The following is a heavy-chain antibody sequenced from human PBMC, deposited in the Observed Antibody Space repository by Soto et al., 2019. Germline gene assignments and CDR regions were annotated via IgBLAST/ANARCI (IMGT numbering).Heavy chain of an antibody. Sequence: SVKVSCKASGGTFSNYAINWVRQAPGQGLEWMGGIIPIFGTANYAQKFQGRVTITADESTSTAYMELSSLRSEDTAVYYCARGRYSSSWYASFGYWGQGTLVTVPQ. V-gene: IGHV1-69*13. CDR1: GGTFSNYA. J-gene: IGHJ4*02. D-gene: IGHD6-13*01. CDR2: IIPIFGTA. CDR3: ARGRYSSSWYASFGY.